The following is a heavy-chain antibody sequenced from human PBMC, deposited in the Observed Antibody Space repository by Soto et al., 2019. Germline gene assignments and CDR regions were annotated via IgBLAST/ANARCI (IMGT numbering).Heavy chain of an antibody. J-gene: IGHJ4*02. CDR3: ASSLEVELLKTGIGY. V-gene: IGHV3-74*01. CDR2: SNSDGSST. CDR1: GFTFSSYW. Sequence: EVQLVDSGGGLVQPGGSLRLSCAASGFTFSSYWMHWVRQAPGKGLVWVSRSNSDGSSTSYADSVKGRFTISRAHAKNTLYLQVNSLRGEDTAVYYCASSLEVELLKTGIGYWGQGTLVTVS. D-gene: IGHD1-26*01.